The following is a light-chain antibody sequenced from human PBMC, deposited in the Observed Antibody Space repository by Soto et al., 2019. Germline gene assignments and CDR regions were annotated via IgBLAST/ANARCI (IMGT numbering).Light chain of an antibody. Sequence: QSVLTQPASVSGSPGQSIPISCTGTSSDVGSYNLVSWYQLHPGKAPKLMIYEGSKRPSGVSNRFSGSKSGNTASLTISGLQAEDEADYYCCSYAGRITYVFGTGIKVTVL. V-gene: IGLV2-23*01. CDR1: SSDVGSYNL. CDR2: EGS. CDR3: CSYAGRITYV. J-gene: IGLJ1*01.